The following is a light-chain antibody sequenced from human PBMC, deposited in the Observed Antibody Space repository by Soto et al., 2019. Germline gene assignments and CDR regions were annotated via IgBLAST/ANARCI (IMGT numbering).Light chain of an antibody. Sequence: DIVMTQSPLSLPVTPGEPASISCRSSQSLLHSNGYNYLDWYLQRPGQSPQLLIYLGSFRASGVPDRFSGSGSGTDFTLEISRVEADDFGIQYCLQPLHIPLTFGGGTKVDIK. J-gene: IGKJ4*01. CDR1: QSLLHSNGYNY. CDR2: LGS. V-gene: IGKV2-28*01. CDR3: LQPLHIPLT.